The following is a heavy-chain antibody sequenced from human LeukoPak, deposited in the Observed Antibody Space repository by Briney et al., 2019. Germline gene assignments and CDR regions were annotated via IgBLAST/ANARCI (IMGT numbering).Heavy chain of an antibody. J-gene: IGHJ3*02. V-gene: IGHV3-30-3*01. CDR2: ISYDGSNK. CDR3: AKGPRPLAYGDYADDALQI. CDR1: GFTFSSYA. D-gene: IGHD4-17*01. Sequence: PGRSLRLSCAASGFTFSSYAMHWVRQAPGKGLEWVAVISYDGSNKYYADSVKGRFTISRDDSKNTLYLQMSSLRVEDTAVYYCAKGPRPLAYGDYADDALQIWGQGTMVTVSS.